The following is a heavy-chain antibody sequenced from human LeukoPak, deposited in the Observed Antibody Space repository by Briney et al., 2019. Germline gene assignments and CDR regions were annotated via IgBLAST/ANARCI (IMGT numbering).Heavy chain of an antibody. CDR1: DGSISNSSFY. Sequence: SETLSLTCTVSDGSISNSSFYWGWIRQPPGKGLEWIGNIYYSGNTYYNPSLKSRVTISVDTSKNQFSLKLSFVTAADTAVYYCARGSGGSYAAYYYYYMDVWGKGTTVTVSS. V-gene: IGHV4-39*07. CDR2: IYYSGNT. CDR3: ARGSGGSYAAYYYYYMDV. J-gene: IGHJ6*03. D-gene: IGHD1-26*01.